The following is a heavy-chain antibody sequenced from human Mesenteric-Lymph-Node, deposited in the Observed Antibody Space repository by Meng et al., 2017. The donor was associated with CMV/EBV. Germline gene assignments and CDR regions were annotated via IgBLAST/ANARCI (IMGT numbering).Heavy chain of an antibody. CDR2: IFWLSGTT. V-gene: IGHV3-9*01. Sequence: GGSLRLSCVVSGINFNGHAIHWVRQPPGKGLEWVSGIFWLSGTTGYADSVKGRFITSRDTAKNSLYLQMNSLRDEDTAFYYCTRDITPGGADYWGPGTLVTVSS. D-gene: IGHD1-14*01. J-gene: IGHJ4*02. CDR3: TRDITPGGADY. CDR1: GINFNGHA.